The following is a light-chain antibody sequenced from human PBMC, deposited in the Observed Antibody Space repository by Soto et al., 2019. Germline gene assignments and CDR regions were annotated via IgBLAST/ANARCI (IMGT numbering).Light chain of an antibody. V-gene: IGLV2-23*01. CDR3: CSYAGMYAFGV. Sequence: QSVLTQPASVSGSPGQSITISCTGTSSDIGTYNLVSWYQHYPRKAPKLMIYEGINRPSGVSNRLSGSKPGTTAFLTVSGLQDESDADYYCCSYAGMYAFGVFGTGTKVTVL. J-gene: IGLJ1*01. CDR2: EGI. CDR1: SSDIGTYNL.